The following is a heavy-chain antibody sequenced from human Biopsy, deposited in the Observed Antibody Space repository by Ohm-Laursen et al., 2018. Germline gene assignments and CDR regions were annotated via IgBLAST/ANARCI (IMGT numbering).Heavy chain of an antibody. V-gene: IGHV1-8*01. CDR1: GYTFTSHD. J-gene: IGHJ5*02. CDR3: ARWETTLGRSLDT. Sequence: ASVKVSCKASGYTFTSHDINWVRQATGQGPEWMGWMSPNTGNTVYAQRFQDRVTMTSDTSTGTAYMELTSLTSDDTAVYFCARWETTLGRSLDTWGQGTLVAVSS. D-gene: IGHD1-26*01. CDR2: MSPNTGNT.